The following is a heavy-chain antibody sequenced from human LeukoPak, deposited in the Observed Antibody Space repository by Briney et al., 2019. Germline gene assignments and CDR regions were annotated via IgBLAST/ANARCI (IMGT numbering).Heavy chain of an antibody. CDR3: ARRYYYGSGSYYNQRAYYYYGMDV. V-gene: IGHV3-7*01. Sequence: GGSLRLSCAASGFTFSSYWMSWVRQAPGKGLEWVANIKQDGSEKYYVDSVKGRFIISRDNAKNSLYLQMNSLRAEDTAVYYCARRYYYGSGSYYNQRAYYYYGMDVWGQGTTVTVSS. CDR2: IKQDGSEK. D-gene: IGHD3-10*01. J-gene: IGHJ6*02. CDR1: GFTFSSYW.